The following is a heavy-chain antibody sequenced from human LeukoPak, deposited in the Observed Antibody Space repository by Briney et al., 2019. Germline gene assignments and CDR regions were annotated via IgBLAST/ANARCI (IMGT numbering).Heavy chain of an antibody. Sequence: ASVKVSCKVSGYTLTELSMHWVRQAPGKGLEWMGGFDPEDGETIYAQKFQGRVTMTEDTSTDTAYMELSSLRSEDTAVYYCARIGTSWFHFDYWGQGALVTVSS. J-gene: IGHJ4*02. D-gene: IGHD3-10*01. CDR3: ARIGTSWFHFDY. CDR2: FDPEDGET. CDR1: GYTLTELS. V-gene: IGHV1-24*01.